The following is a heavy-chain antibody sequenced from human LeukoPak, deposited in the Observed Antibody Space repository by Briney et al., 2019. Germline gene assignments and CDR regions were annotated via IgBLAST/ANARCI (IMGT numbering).Heavy chain of an antibody. CDR3: ARGRWVATNQAYYFDD. CDR1: AYSFTPYA. Sequence: ASVKVSCKTSAYSFTPYAMHWVRQAPGQRLEWMGWINAGNGHTKYSQEFQGRLTITRDTSANIVYMDLSSLRSEDMGVYYCARGRWVATNQAYYFDDWGQGTQVTVSS. CDR2: INAGNGHT. J-gene: IGHJ4*02. D-gene: IGHD5-12*01. V-gene: IGHV1-3*03.